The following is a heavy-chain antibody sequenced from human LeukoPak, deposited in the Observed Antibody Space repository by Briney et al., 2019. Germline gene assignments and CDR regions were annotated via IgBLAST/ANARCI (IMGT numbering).Heavy chain of an antibody. V-gene: IGHV4-34*01. CDR2: INHSGST. J-gene: IGHJ4*02. Sequence: SETLSLTCAVYGGSFSGYYWSWIRHPPGNGLEWIGEINHSGSTNYNPSLKSRVTISVDTSKNQFSLKLSSVTAADTAVYYCARVQSNWNETAYIYYYFDYWGQGTLVTVSS. D-gene: IGHD1-1*01. CDR3: ARVQSNWNETAYIYYYFDY. CDR1: GGSFSGYY.